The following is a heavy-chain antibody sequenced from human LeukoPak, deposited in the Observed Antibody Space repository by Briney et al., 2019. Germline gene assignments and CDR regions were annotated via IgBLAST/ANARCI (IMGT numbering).Heavy chain of an antibody. J-gene: IGHJ4*02. D-gene: IGHD1-26*01. CDR3: ARDRQGGYSGSYYGGY. CDR2: INPSGGST. V-gene: IGHV1-46*01. Sequence: GASVKVSCKASGYTFTSYYMHWVRRAPGQGLEWTGIINPSGGSTSYAQKFQGRVTMTRDTSTSTVYMELSSLRSEDTAVYYCARDRQGGYSGSYYGGYWGQGTLVTVSS. CDR1: GYTFTSYY.